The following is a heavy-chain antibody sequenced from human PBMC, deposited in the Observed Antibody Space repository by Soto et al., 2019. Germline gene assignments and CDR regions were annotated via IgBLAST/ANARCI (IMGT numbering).Heavy chain of an antibody. V-gene: IGHV3-23*01. D-gene: IGHD2-15*01. CDR1: GFTFSSYA. J-gene: IGHJ4*02. CDR3: AKDRLSGGSSFDY. Sequence: EVQLLESGGGLVQPGGSPRLSCAASGFTFSSYAMSWVRQAPGKGLEWVSAISGSGGSTYYADSVKGRFTISRDNSKNTLYLQMNSLRAEDTAVYYCAKDRLSGGSSFDYWGQGTLVTVSS. CDR2: ISGSGGST.